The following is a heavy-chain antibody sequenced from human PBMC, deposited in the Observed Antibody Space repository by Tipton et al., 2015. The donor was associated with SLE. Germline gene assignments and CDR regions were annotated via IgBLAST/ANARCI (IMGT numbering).Heavy chain of an antibody. CDR2: IYTSGTT. D-gene: IGHD6-19*01. V-gene: IGHV4-4*08. CDR3: ARGLSSGLYYFAS. CDR1: GASISNYY. Sequence: TLSLTCSISGASISNYYWSWIRQPPGKTLEWIGYIYTSGTTNYNPSLESRVTMSLDRSNNHFSLRLTSLTAADTAIYYCARGLSSGLYYFASWGQGTLVTVSS. J-gene: IGHJ4*02.